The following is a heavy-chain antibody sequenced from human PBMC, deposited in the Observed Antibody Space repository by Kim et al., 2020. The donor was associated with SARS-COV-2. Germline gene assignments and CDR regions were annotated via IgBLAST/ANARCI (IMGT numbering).Heavy chain of an antibody. D-gene: IGHD3-10*01. CDR2: ISGSGGST. Sequence: GGSLRLSCAASGFTFSSYAMSWVRQAPGKGLEWVSAISGSGGSTYYADSVKGRFTISRDNSKKTLYLQMNSLRAEDTAVYYCAKDLLYGSGSPYGMDVWGQGTTVTVSS. J-gene: IGHJ6*02. CDR1: GFTFSSYA. CDR3: AKDLLYGSGSPYGMDV. V-gene: IGHV3-23*01.